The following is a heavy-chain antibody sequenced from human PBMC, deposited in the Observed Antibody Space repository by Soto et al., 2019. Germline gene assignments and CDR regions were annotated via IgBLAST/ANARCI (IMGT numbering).Heavy chain of an antibody. J-gene: IGHJ6*02. CDR3: ARGRGYNWSRRDYYGMDV. Sequence: SETLSLTCAVYGGSFSGYYWSWIRQPPGKGLEWIGEINHSGSTNYNPSLKSRVTISVDTSKNQFSLKLSSVTAADTAVYYCARGRGYNWSRRDYYGMDVWGQGTTVTVSS. V-gene: IGHV4-34*01. CDR2: INHSGST. CDR1: GGSFSGYY. D-gene: IGHD1-20*01.